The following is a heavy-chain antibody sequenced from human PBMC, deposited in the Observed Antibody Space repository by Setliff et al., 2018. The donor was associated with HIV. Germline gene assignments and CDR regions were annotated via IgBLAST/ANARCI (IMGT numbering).Heavy chain of an antibody. J-gene: IGHJ6*03. Sequence: PGGSLRLSCAASGFIFNKFALHWVRQAPGKGLEWVGFIRGTHNGATTDYAASVKGRFTVSRDSSKSSVYLQMDSLKTEDTAVYYCGRVGGAAEPYYYFMDVWGKGTTVTVSS. CDR1: GFIFNKFA. D-gene: IGHD3-16*01. CDR3: GRVGGAAEPYYYFMDV. V-gene: IGHV3-49*04. CDR2: IRGTHNGATT.